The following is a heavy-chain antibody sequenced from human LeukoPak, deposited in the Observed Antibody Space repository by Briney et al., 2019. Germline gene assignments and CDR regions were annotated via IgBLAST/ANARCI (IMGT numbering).Heavy chain of an antibody. CDR1: GFTFSTYA. D-gene: IGHD5-24*01. CDR2: ISGSRGST. J-gene: IGHJ6*03. Sequence: GSLRLCCAASGFTFSTYAMSWVRQAPGKGLEWVSAISGSRGSTYYTDSVKGRFTISRDNSKNTLYLQMNSLRAEDTAVYYCAKESRDGYNYEAYYYYMDVWGKGTTVTVSS. CDR3: AKESRDGYNYEAYYYYMDV. V-gene: IGHV3-23*01.